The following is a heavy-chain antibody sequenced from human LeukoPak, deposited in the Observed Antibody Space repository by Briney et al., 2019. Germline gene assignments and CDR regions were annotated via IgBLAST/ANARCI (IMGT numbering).Heavy chain of an antibody. D-gene: IGHD3-22*01. CDR1: GGSISSYY. CDR2: IYYSGST. Sequence: SETLSLTCTVSGGSISSYYWSWIRQPPGKGLEWIGYIYYSGSTNYNPSLKSRVTISVDTSKNQFSLKLSSVTAADTAVYYCARAGWDYYDSSGYLPLDYWGQGTLATVSS. CDR3: ARAGWDYYDSSGYLPLDY. J-gene: IGHJ4*02. V-gene: IGHV4-59*01.